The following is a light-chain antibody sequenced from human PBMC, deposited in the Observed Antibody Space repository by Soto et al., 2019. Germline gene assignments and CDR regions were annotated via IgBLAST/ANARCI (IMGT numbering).Light chain of an antibody. CDR1: QSISSW. Sequence: DIQMTQSPSTLSASVGDRVTITCRASQSISSWLAWYQQKPGKAPKLLIYKASSLESGVPSRFSGSGSGTEFTLTSSSLQPDDFATYYCQQYNSYSTCGPGTKVDIK. CDR3: QQYNSYST. J-gene: IGKJ3*01. V-gene: IGKV1-5*03. CDR2: KAS.